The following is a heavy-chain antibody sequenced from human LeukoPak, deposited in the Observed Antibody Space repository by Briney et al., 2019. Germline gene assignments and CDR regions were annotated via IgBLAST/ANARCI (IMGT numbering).Heavy chain of an antibody. V-gene: IGHV3-23*01. J-gene: IGHJ3*02. CDR1: GFTFNIYA. D-gene: IGHD5-24*01. CDR3: AKVRELGEMATMGAFDI. Sequence: GGSLRLSCAASGFTFNIYAMNWVRQAPGKGLEWVSGISGTGGITYYADSVKGRFTISRDNSKNTLYLQMNSLRAEDTAVYYCAKVRELGEMATMGAFDIWGQGTMVTVSS. CDR2: ISGTGGIT.